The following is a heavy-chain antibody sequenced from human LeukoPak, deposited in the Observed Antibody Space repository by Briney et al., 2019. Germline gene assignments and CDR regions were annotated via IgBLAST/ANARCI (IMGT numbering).Heavy chain of an antibody. CDR3: ARNKLYYDFWSGYSPSYYYYGMDV. CDR2: MNPNSGNT. J-gene: IGHJ6*02. CDR1: GYTFTSYD. D-gene: IGHD3-3*01. Sequence: GASVKVSCKASGYTFTSYDINWVRQATGQGLEWMGWMNPNSGNTGYAQKFQGRVTMTRNTSISTAYMELSSLRSEDTAVYYCARNKLYYDFWSGYSPSYYYYGMDVWGQGATVTVSS. V-gene: IGHV1-8*01.